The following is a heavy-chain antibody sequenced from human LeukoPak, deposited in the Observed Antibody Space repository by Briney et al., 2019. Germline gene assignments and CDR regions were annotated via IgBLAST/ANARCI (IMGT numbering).Heavy chain of an antibody. J-gene: IGHJ5*02. V-gene: IGHV4-4*07. D-gene: IGHD2-21*01. CDR3: ARATIKRNWSDP. CDR1: GGSISSYY. CDR2: LYTSGST. Sequence: SETLSLTCTVSGGSISSYYWSWIRQPAGKGLEWVGRLYTSGSTNYNPSLKSRVTISVDTSKNQFSLKLSSVTAADTAVYYCARATIKRNWSDPWGQGTLVTVSS.